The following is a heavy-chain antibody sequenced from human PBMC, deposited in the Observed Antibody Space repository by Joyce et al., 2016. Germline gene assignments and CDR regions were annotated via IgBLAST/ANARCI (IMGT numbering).Heavy chain of an antibody. CDR2: MAYYESHQ. J-gene: IGHJ4*02. CDR3: TRSSRTGYTAGWPDFDY. V-gene: IGHV3-30*03. CDR1: EFDFSSHA. Sequence: QVPLLESGGGVAQPGRSLSLSCAASEFDFSSHAMHWVRQAPGKGLEWVACMAYYESHQYYADSVRVRFTISRDNSQNTLYLQMNILRVEDTAVYYCTRSSRTGYTAGWPDFDYWGQGTLVTVSS. D-gene: IGHD2-2*02.